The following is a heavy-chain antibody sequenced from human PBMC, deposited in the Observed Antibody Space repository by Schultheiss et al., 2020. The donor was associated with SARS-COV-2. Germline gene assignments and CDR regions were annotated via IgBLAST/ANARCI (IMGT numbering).Heavy chain of an antibody. J-gene: IGHJ5*02. CDR2: MNPNSGNT. Sequence: ASVKVSCKASGGTFSSYAISWVRQAPGQGLEWMGWMNPNSGNTGYAQKFQGRVTMTRNTSISTAYMELSSLRSEDTAVYYCARGLTLVATNWFDPWGQGTLVTVSS. CDR3: ARGLTLVATNWFDP. D-gene: IGHD5-12*01. V-gene: IGHV1-8*02. CDR1: GGTFSSYA.